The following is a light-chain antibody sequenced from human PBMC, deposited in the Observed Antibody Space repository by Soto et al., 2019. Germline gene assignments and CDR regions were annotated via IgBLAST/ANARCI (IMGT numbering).Light chain of an antibody. CDR2: KAS. CDR1: QSISNW. J-gene: IGKJ1*01. CDR3: QQYNDYSRT. V-gene: IGKV1-5*03. Sequence: DIQMTQCPSTLSASVGDRVTITCRASQSISNWLAWYQQKPGKAPKLLIYKASSLEGGVPSRFSGSGSGTEFTLTISCLQPDDFATYYCQQYNDYSRTFGQGTKVEIK.